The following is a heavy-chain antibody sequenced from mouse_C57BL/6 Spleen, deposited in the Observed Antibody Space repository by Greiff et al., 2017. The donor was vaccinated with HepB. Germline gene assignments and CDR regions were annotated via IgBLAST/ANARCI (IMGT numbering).Heavy chain of an antibody. D-gene: IGHD1-1*01. CDR1: GYTFTSYW. J-gene: IGHJ4*01. CDR3: ARGVVDAMDY. Sequence: VQLQQPGAELVRPGTSVKLSCKASGYTFTSYWMHWVKQRPGQGLEWIGVIDPSDSYTNYNQKFKGKATLTVDTSSSTAYMQLSSLTSEDSAVYYCARGVVDAMDYWGQGTSVTVSS. V-gene: IGHV1-59*01. CDR2: IDPSDSYT.